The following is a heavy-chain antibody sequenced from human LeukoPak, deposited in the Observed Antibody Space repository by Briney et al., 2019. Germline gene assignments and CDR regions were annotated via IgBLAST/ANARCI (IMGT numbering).Heavy chain of an antibody. CDR3: ARGPRGSWGYYYYYGMDV. Sequence: SETLSLTCAVYGVTFSGYYWSWIRQPPGKGLEWIGEINHSGSTNYNPYLKSRVTISVDTSKNQFSLKLSYVTAADTAVYYCARGPRGSWGYYYYYGMDVWGQGTTVTVSS. CDR1: GVTFSGYY. D-gene: IGHD6-13*01. J-gene: IGHJ6*02. CDR2: INHSGST. V-gene: IGHV4-34*01.